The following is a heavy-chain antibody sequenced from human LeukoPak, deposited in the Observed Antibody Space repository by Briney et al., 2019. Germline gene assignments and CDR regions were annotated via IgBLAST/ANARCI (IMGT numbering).Heavy chain of an antibody. J-gene: IGHJ3*02. Sequence: PGESLKISCEGSGYSFTSYRIGWVRQMPGKGLEWTGIIYAGDSHTRYSPSFQGQVTISVDKSISTAYLQWSSLTASDTAMYFCARPRVVAATTSHAAFDIWGQGTLVSVSS. CDR3: ARPRVVAATTSHAAFDI. CDR2: IYAGDSHT. CDR1: GYSFTSYR. V-gene: IGHV5-51*01. D-gene: IGHD2-15*01.